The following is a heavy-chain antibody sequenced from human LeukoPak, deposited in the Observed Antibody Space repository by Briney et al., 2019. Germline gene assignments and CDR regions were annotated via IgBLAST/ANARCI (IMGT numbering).Heavy chain of an antibody. CDR1: GYTFTSYY. J-gene: IGHJ4*02. CDR2: INPSGGST. D-gene: IGHD3-9*01. V-gene: IGHV1-46*01. Sequence: ASGKVSCKASGYTFTSYYMHWVRQAPGQGLEWMGIINPSGGSTSYAQKFQGRVTMTRDMSTSTVYMELIRLTSADTSVYYCARGENRYYDILPPPDYWGQGTLVTVYS. CDR3: ARGENRYYDILPPPDY.